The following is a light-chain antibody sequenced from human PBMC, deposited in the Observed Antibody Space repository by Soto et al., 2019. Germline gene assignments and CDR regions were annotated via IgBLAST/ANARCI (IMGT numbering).Light chain of an antibody. CDR2: DVT. J-gene: IGLJ1*01. Sequence: QSALTQPRSVSGSPGQSVTISCTGTSSDVGGYNYVSWYQQHPGQAPKLMIYDVTKRPSGVPDRFSGSKSGNTASLTVSALQAEDEADYYCSSYTDRKNLVFGTGTKVTVL. CDR1: SSDVGGYNY. V-gene: IGLV2-11*01. CDR3: SSYTDRKNLV.